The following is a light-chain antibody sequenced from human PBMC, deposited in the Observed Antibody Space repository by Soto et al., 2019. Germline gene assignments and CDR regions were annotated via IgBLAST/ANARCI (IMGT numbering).Light chain of an antibody. CDR3: QQRSNWPPIFT. CDR1: QSVSSS. J-gene: IGKJ3*01. V-gene: IGKV3-11*01. Sequence: EIVLTQSPATLSLSPGERATLSCRASQSVSSSLAWYQQKPGQTPRLLIYDASSRATGIPARFSGSGSGPDFTLTISSLEPEDFAVYYCQQRSNWPPIFTSGPGTKVDIK. CDR2: DAS.